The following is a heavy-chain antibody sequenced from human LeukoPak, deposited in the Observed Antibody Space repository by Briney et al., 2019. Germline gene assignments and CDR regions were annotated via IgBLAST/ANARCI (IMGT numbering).Heavy chain of an antibody. CDR1: GGSISSTNW. CDR2: ISLTGET. Sequence: PSETLSLTCGVSGGSISSTNWWSWVRHPPGQGLQWIGEISLTGETNYNPSLNGRVTMSLDKSRNQLSLKLTSVTAADTAIYYCSRESGAFCPFGYWGQGTLATVSS. D-gene: IGHD1-26*01. CDR3: SRESGAFCPFGY. J-gene: IGHJ4*02. V-gene: IGHV4-4*02.